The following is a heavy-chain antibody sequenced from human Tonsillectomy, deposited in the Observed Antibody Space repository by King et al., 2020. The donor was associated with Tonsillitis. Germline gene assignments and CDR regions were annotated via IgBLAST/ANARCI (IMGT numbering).Heavy chain of an antibody. D-gene: IGHD2-21*01. J-gene: IGHJ4*02. CDR3: ARHGSAYSVDY. CDR1: GFTFSSYG. Sequence: DVQLVESGGGLVQPGGSLRLSCEASGFTFSSYGMSWVRQAPGKGLEWVSLIHAYTGITSYADSVRGRFTISRANSKNTLDLQMNSLRADDTAVYYCARHGSAYSVDYWGQGTLVTVSS. V-gene: IGHV3-23*03. CDR2: IHAYTGIT.